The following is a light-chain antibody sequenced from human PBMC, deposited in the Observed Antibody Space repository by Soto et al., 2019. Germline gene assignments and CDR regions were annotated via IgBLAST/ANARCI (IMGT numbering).Light chain of an antibody. Sequence: QSALTQPASVSASPGQSITISCTGTNSDVGAYKYVSWYQQEPDKAPKLMIYDVNNRPSGISNRFSGSKSGNTASLTISGLQAEDEADYYGCSYTSTSSYVFGTGTKVTVL. CDR3: CSYTSTSSYV. CDR2: DVN. J-gene: IGLJ1*01. CDR1: NSDVGAYKY. V-gene: IGLV2-14*01.